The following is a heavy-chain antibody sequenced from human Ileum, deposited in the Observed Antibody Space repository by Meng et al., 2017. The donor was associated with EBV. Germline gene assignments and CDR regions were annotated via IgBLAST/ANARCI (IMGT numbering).Heavy chain of an antibody. Sequence: VPLQASGPGLGQRSETLPLTCTASGASIRTYYWSWLRQSSGKGPELIGYIYSSGDTNYNPSLKSRVTISIDTSKTQFSLMLNSVTAADTAVYYCARGSSYSSGWYPDLWGQGTLVTVSS. CDR2: IYSSGDT. CDR3: ARGSSYSSGWYPDL. D-gene: IGHD6-19*01. CDR1: GASIRTYY. J-gene: IGHJ5*02. V-gene: IGHV4-59*01.